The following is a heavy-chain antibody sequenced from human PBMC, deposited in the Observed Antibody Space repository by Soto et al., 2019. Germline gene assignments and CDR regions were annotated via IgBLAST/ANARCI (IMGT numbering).Heavy chain of an antibody. D-gene: IGHD3-3*01. CDR1: GYTFTSYG. CDR2: ISAYNGNT. CDR3: ARMQYHFWSGYPTGGENWFDP. Sequence: ASVKVSCKASGYTFTSYGISWVRQAPGQGLEWMGWISAYNGNTNYAQKLQGRVTMTTDTSTSTAYMELRSLRSDNTAVYYCARMQYHFWSGYPTGGENWFDPCGQGTLVIVSS. J-gene: IGHJ5*02. V-gene: IGHV1-18*01.